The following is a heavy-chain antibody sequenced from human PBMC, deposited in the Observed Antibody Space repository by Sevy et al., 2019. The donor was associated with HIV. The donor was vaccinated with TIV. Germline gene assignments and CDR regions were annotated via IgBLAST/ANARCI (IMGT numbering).Heavy chain of an antibody. D-gene: IGHD3-10*01. CDR3: AKESRLLWFGEFKNPYYFDY. V-gene: IGHV3-23*01. J-gene: IGHJ4*02. CDR2: ISGSGGST. Sequence: GGSLRLSCAASGFTFSSYAMSWVRQAPGKGLEWVSAISGSGGSTYYADSVKGRFTISRDNSKNTPYLQMNSLRAEDTAVYYCAKESRLLWFGEFKNPYYFDYWGQGTLVTVSS. CDR1: GFTFSSYA.